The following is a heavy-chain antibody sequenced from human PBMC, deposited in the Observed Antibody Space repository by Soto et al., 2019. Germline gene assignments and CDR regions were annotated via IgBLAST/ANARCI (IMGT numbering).Heavy chain of an antibody. CDR3: AKDKSRMTTVTSD. CDR1: GFTFSSYA. J-gene: IGHJ4*02. Sequence: GGSLRLSCAASGFTFSSYAMSWVRQAPGKGLELVSAISGSGGSTYYADSVKGRFTISRDNSKNTLYLQMNSLRAEDTAVYYCAKDKSRMTTVTSDWGQGTLVTVSS. V-gene: IGHV3-23*01. CDR2: ISGSGGST. D-gene: IGHD4-17*01.